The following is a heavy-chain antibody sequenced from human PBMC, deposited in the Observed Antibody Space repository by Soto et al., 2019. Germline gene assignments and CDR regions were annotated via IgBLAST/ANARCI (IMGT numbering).Heavy chain of an antibody. J-gene: IGHJ6*01. CDR2: ISAYNGNT. CDR1: GYTFTSYG. D-gene: IGHD3-3*01. V-gene: IGHV1-18*04. CDR3: ERALVFGVVILIDYYYYYGMDV. Sequence: ASVKVSCKASGYTFTSYGISWVRQAPGQGLEWMGWISAYNGNTNYAQKLQGRVTMTTDTSTRTAYMELRSLRSDDTAVYYCERALVFGVVILIDYYYYYGMDVWGQRTTVTVSS.